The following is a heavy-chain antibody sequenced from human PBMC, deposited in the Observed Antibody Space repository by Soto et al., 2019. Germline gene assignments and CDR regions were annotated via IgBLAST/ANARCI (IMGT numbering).Heavy chain of an antibody. CDR2: IYYFGSS. CDR3: ARGDYYDSSGFDY. J-gene: IGHJ4*02. CDR1: GASISSGDYY. V-gene: IGHV4-30-4*02. Sequence: SETLSLTCTVSGASISSGDYYWSWIRQPPGKGLELIGYIYYFGSSYYNPSLKSRVTISVDTSKNQFSLKLSSVTAADTAVYYCARGDYYDSSGFDYWGQGTLVTVSS. D-gene: IGHD3-22*01.